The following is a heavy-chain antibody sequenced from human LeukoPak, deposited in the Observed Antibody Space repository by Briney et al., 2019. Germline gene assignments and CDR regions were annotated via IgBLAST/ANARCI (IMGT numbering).Heavy chain of an antibody. J-gene: IGHJ3*02. V-gene: IGHV3-66*02. CDR1: GVSVSSNY. Sequence: GGSLRLSCAASGVSVSSNYMGWVRQAPGKGLEWVSVLYSGGSTYYPDSVKGRFTVSRDNSQNTLNLQMDSLRPEDTAVYYCARLSDSSIYGAFDIWGHGTMVTVSS. CDR2: LYSGGST. D-gene: IGHD3-22*01. CDR3: ARLSDSSIYGAFDI.